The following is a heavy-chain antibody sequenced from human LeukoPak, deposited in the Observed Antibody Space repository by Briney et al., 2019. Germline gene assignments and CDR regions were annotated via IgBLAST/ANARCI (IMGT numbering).Heavy chain of an antibody. CDR1: GGTFSSYA. J-gene: IGHJ4*02. Sequence: ASVKVSCKASGGTFSSYAISWVRQAPGQGLEWMGWISAYNGHTNYAQKLQGRVTMTTDTSTSTAYMELRSLRSDDAAVYYCARVPVTFGGVIAEYYFDYWGQGTLVTVSS. D-gene: IGHD3-16*02. CDR3: ARVPVTFGGVIAEYYFDY. CDR2: ISAYNGHT. V-gene: IGHV1-18*01.